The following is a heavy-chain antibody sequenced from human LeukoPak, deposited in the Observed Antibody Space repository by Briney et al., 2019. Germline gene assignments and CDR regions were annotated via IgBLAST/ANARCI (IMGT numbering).Heavy chain of an antibody. J-gene: IGHJ4*02. Sequence: SGGSLRLSCAASGFTFSSYAMSWVRQAPGKGLEWVSAISGSGGSTYYADSVKGRFTISRDNSKNTLYLQMNSLRAEDTAVYYCARLIAVAGTSVDYWGQGTLVTVSS. CDR3: ARLIAVAGTSVDY. V-gene: IGHV3-23*01. D-gene: IGHD6-19*01. CDR1: GFTFSSYA. CDR2: ISGSGGST.